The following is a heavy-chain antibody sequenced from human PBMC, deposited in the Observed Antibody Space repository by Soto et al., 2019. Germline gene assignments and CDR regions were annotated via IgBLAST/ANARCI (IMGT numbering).Heavy chain of an antibody. CDR1: GFTFSSYA. CDR2: ISGSGGST. V-gene: IGHV3-23*01. D-gene: IGHD2-2*01. J-gene: IGHJ4*02. Sequence: GGSLRLSCAASGFTFSSYATSWVRQAPGKGLEWVSAISGSGGSTYYADSVKGRFTISRDNSKNTLYLQMNSLRAEDTAVYYCALRYCSSTSCYGLDYWGQGTLVTVSA. CDR3: ALRYCSSTSCYGLDY.